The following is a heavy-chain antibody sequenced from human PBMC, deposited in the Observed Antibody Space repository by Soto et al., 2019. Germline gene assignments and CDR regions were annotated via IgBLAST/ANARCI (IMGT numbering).Heavy chain of an antibody. D-gene: IGHD3-22*01. V-gene: IGHV4-39*01. CDR1: GGSIIRSSYY. J-gene: IGHJ4*02. CDR3: ARGAYYYDSSGLSY. Sequence: SETLSLTCTVSGGSIIRSSYYWGWIRQPPGKGLEWIGSFYFGGSTFYNPSLKSRVTISVDTSKNQFSLEVRSVTAADTAVYYCARGAYYYDSSGLSYWGQGTLVTVSS. CDR2: FYFGGST.